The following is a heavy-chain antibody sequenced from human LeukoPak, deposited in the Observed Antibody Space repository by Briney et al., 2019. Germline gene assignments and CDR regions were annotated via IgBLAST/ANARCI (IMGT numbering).Heavy chain of an antibody. CDR1: GFTFDDYA. CDR3: ARSPAGANYYLDV. Sequence: PGGPLRLSCAASGFTFDDYAMHWVRQAPGKGLEWVSGISWNSGSIGYADSVKGRFTISRDNAKNSLSLQMNSLRAEDTAVYYCARSPAGANYYLDVWGKGTTVTISS. J-gene: IGHJ6*03. CDR2: ISWNSGSI. V-gene: IGHV3-9*01. D-gene: IGHD1-14*01.